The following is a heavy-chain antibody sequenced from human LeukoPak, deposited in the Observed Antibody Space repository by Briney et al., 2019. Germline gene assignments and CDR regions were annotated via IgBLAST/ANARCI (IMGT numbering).Heavy chain of an antibody. Sequence: GGSLRLSCAASGFTFSDYYMSWIRQAPGKGLEWVSYISSSGSTIYYADSVKGRFTISRDNAKNSLYLQMNSLRAEDTAVYYCARDSRYGYSYGPFRNWGQGTLVTVSS. V-gene: IGHV3-11*01. CDR1: GFTFSDYY. J-gene: IGHJ4*02. CDR2: ISSSGSTI. CDR3: ARDSRYGYSYGPFRN. D-gene: IGHD5-18*01.